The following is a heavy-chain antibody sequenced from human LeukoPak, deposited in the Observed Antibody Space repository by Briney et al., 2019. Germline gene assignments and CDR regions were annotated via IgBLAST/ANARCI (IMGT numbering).Heavy chain of an antibody. V-gene: IGHV3-23*01. CDR2: XXXXGDST. CDR3: TTRPPPRAGRDGYNYSPPIDY. Sequence: PGGSLRLSCAASGFTFSRYAMSWVRQAPGKGPEWVXXXXXXGDSTWYADALKGRFNISRDNSKNTLYLQMNSLKTEDTAVYYCTTRPPPRAGRDGYNYSPPIDYWGQGTLVTVSS. D-gene: IGHD5-24*01. J-gene: IGHJ4*02. CDR1: GFTFSRYA.